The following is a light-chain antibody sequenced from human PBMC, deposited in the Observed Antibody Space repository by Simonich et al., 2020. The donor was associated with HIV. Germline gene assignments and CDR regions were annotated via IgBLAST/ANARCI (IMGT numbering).Light chain of an antibody. J-gene: IGKJ1*01. CDR1: QGISSW. Sequence: DIQMTQSPSSLSASVGDRVTITCRASQGISSWLAWYQQKPVKATKLLIYEASSLQSGVPSRFSGSGSGTEFTLTISSLQPDDFATYYCQQYNTYPRTFGQGTKVEI. V-gene: IGKV1D-16*01. CDR3: QQYNTYPRT. CDR2: EAS.